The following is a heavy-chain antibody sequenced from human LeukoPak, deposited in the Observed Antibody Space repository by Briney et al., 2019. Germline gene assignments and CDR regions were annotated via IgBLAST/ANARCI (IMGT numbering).Heavy chain of an antibody. Sequence: SETLSLTCAVYGGSFSGYYWSWIRQPPGKGLEWIGEIGHSGSTNYNPSLKSRVTISVDTSKNQFSLKLSSVTAADTAVYYCARGATVVRGVIPPIDYWGQGTLVTVSS. CDR2: IGHSGST. CDR1: GGSFSGYY. CDR3: ARGATVVRGVIPPIDY. J-gene: IGHJ4*02. D-gene: IGHD3-10*01. V-gene: IGHV4-34*01.